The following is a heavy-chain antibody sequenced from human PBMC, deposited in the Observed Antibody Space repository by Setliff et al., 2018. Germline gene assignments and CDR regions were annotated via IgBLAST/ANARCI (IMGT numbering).Heavy chain of an antibody. J-gene: IGHJ6*03. CDR2: INPKSGNT. D-gene: IGHD3-3*01. CDR3: ARLVSGYDFWSGYWNYYYYYYYMDV. V-gene: IGHV1-8*02. CDR1: GYPFVGYY. Sequence: GASVKVSCKASGYPFVGYYIYWMRQTPGQGFEWMGWINPKSGNTGYAQKFQGRVTMTRNTSISTAYMELSSLRSEDTAVYYCARLVSGYDFWSGYWNYYYYYYYMDVWGKGTTVTVSS.